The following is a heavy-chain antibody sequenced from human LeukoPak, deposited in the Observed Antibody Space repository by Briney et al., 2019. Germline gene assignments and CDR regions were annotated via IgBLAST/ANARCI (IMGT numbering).Heavy chain of an antibody. D-gene: IGHD3-22*01. CDR1: GGTFSSYA. V-gene: IGHV1-24*01. CDR3: ATRIYYYDSSGYYRYKFDP. J-gene: IGHJ5*02. CDR2: FDPEDGET. Sequence: ASVKVSCKASGGTFSSYAISWVRQAPGQGLEWMGGFDPEDGETIYAQKFQGRVTMTEDTSTDTAYMELSSLRSEDTAVYYCATRIYYYDSSGYYRYKFDPWGQGTLVTVSS.